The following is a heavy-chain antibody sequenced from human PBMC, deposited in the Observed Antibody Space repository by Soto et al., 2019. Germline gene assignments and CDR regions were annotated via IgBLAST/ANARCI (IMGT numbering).Heavy chain of an antibody. V-gene: IGHV3-23*01. Sequence: EVQLLESGGGLVQPGGSLRLSCAASGFTFSSYAMSWVRQAPGKGLEWVSAISGSGGSTYYADSVKGRFTISRDNSRNPLYWQMNSLRAEDTAVYYCAKDVWGLTIFGGMDVWGQGTTVTVSS. CDR1: GFTFSSYA. D-gene: IGHD3-9*01. J-gene: IGHJ6*02. CDR2: ISGSGGST. CDR3: AKDVWGLTIFGGMDV.